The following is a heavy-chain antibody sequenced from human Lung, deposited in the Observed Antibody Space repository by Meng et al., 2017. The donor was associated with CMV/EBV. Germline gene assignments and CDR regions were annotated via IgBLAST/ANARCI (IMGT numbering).Heavy chain of an antibody. V-gene: IGHV4-30-4*08. J-gene: IGHJ5*02. D-gene: IGHD4-11*01. CDR1: GGSISSGDYY. Sequence: VQLQESGPGLVKPSXXLSLTCXVSGGSISSGDYYWSWIRQPPGKGLEWIGYIYYSGSTYYNPSLKSRVTISVDTSKNQFSLKLSSVTAADTAVYYCAREDSNREEDWFDPWGQGTLGTVSS. CDR2: IYYSGST. CDR3: AREDSNREEDWFDP.